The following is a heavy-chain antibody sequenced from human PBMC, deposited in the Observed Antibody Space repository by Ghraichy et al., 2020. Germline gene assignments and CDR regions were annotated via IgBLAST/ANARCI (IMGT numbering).Heavy chain of an antibody. CDR1: GGSISSYY. J-gene: IGHJ4*02. D-gene: IGHD3-3*01. Sequence: SETLSLTCTVSGGSISSYYWSWIRQPPGKGLEWIGYIYYSGSTNYNPSLKSRVTISVDTSKNQFSLKLSSVTAADTAVYYCAREEMRPDFWSGYYTGFDYWGQGTLVTVSS. CDR3: AREEMRPDFWSGYYTGFDY. CDR2: IYYSGST. V-gene: IGHV4-59*01.